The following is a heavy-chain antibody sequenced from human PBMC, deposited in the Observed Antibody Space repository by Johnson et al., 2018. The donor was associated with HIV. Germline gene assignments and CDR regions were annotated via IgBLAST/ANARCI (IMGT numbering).Heavy chain of an antibody. V-gene: IGHV3-7*02. CDR3: ARRRYSGWYSERCAFDI. CDR1: GFTFSSYW. CDR2: IKEDGSDK. J-gene: IGHJ3*02. Sequence: VQLVESGGGLVQPGGSLRLSCAASGFTFSSYWMSWVRQAPGKGLEWVANIKEDGSDKYYVDSVKGRFTISRDNAKNSLYLQMNSLRAEDTAVHYCARRRYSGWYSERCAFDIWGQWTMVTVSS. D-gene: IGHD6-19*01.